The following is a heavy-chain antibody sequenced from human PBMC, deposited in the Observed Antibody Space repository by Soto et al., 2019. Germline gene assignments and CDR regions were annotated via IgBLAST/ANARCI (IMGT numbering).Heavy chain of an antibody. D-gene: IGHD6-19*01. CDR3: VAGQYFFDY. CDR1: GFSFSSYG. J-gene: IGHJ4*02. V-gene: IGHV3-30*03. Sequence: PGGSLRLSCAAYGFSFSSYGMQWVRQAPGKGLEWVAVISYDGSNKYYADSVKDRFTISRDNSKKTLYLQMNSLRADDTAVYYCVAGQYFFDYCGQGTLVTVSS. CDR2: ISYDGSNK.